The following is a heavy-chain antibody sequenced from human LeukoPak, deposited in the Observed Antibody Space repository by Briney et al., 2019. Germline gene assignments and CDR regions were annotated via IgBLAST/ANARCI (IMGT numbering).Heavy chain of an antibody. Sequence: GGSLRLSCAASGFTFSSYAMSWVRQAPGKGLEWVSGISGRGGSTYYADSVKGRFTISRDNSKNTLYLQMNSLRAEDTAVYYCAKGERWLQLDYWGQGTLVTVSS. CDR3: AKGERWLQLDY. CDR2: ISGRGGST. CDR1: GFTFSSYA. J-gene: IGHJ4*02. D-gene: IGHD5-24*01. V-gene: IGHV3-23*01.